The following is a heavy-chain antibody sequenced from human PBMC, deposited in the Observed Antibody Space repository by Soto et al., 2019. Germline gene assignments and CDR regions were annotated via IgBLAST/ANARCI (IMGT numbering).Heavy chain of an antibody. CDR1: GGSISTGGYY. Sequence: QVQLQESGPGLVKPSQTLSLTCTVSGGSISTGGYYWILIRQHPWKGLEWIGYIYYSGSTYYNPSLKSRVTISVDTSKNQFSLNLSSVTAADTAVYYCARYCSSASCSIYWFDPWGQGTLVTVSS. D-gene: IGHD2-2*01. V-gene: IGHV4-31*03. CDR3: ARYCSSASCSIYWFDP. CDR2: IYYSGST. J-gene: IGHJ5*02.